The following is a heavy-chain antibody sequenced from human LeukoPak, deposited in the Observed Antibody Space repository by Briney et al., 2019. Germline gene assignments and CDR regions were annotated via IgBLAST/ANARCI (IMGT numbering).Heavy chain of an antibody. J-gene: IGHJ4*02. CDR1: GGSFSGYY. Sequence: KPSETLSLTCAVYGGSFSGYYWSWIRQPPGKGLEWIGEINHSGSTNYNPSLKSRVTISVDTSKNQFSLKLSSVTAADTAVYYCARAGLSSGWYWDYWGQGTLVTVSS. D-gene: IGHD6-19*01. CDR2: INHSGST. CDR3: ARAGLSSGWYWDY. V-gene: IGHV4-34*01.